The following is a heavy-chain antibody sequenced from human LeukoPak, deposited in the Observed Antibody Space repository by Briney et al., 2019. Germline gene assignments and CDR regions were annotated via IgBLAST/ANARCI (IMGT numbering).Heavy chain of an antibody. CDR3: ARVRGSSGCLNY. Sequence: GASVKVSCKASGYTFTGYYMHWVRQAPGQGLEWMGWINPNSGGTNHAQKFQGRVTMTRDTSISTAYMELSRLRSDDTAVYYCARVRGSSGCLNYWGQGTLVTVSS. V-gene: IGHV1-2*02. J-gene: IGHJ4*02. CDR1: GYTFTGYY. CDR2: INPNSGGT. D-gene: IGHD6-19*01.